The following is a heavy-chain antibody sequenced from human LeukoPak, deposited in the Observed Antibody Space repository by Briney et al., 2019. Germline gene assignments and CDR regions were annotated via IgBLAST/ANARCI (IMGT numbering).Heavy chain of an antibody. V-gene: IGHV1-18*01. CDR1: GYTFTSYG. J-gene: IGHJ5*02. CDR3: ARGIVVVPAAMAPGWFDP. Sequence: ASVKVSCKASGYTFTSYGISGERQAPGQGLEWMGWISAYNGNTNYAQKLQGRVTMTTDTSTSTAYMELRSLRSDDTAVYYCARGIVVVPAAMAPGWFDPWGQGTLVTVSS. D-gene: IGHD2-2*01. CDR2: ISAYNGNT.